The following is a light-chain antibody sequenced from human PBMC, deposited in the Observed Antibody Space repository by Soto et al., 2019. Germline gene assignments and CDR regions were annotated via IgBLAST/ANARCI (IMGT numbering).Light chain of an antibody. Sequence: QSALTQPASVSGSPGQSITISCTGTSSDIGAYNYLSWYQLHPGKAPKLMIYELSYRTSGLSNRFSGSKSGNTASLTISGLQPEDEADYFCSAYSGSSPLYLCGTGTKVTVL. V-gene: IGLV2-14*01. CDR3: SAYSGSSPLYL. J-gene: IGLJ1*01. CDR1: SSDIGAYNY. CDR2: ELS.